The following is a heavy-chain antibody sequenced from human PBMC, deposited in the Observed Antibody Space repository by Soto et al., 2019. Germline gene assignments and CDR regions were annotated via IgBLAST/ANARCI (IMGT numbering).Heavy chain of an antibody. CDR1: GGSISSGGYS. CDR3: ARAGVYYDSSGYNYYYYGMDV. J-gene: IGHJ6*02. Sequence: SETLSLTCAVSGGSISSGGYSWSWIRQPPGKGLEWIGYIYHSGSTYYNPSLKSRVTISVDRSKNQFSLKLGSVTAADTAVYYCARAGVYYDSSGYNYYYYGMDVWGQGTTVTV. CDR2: IYHSGST. D-gene: IGHD3-22*01. V-gene: IGHV4-30-2*01.